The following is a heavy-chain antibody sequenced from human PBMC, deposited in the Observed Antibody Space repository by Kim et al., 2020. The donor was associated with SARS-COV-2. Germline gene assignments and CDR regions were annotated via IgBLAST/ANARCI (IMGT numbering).Heavy chain of an antibody. V-gene: IGHV4-31*02. D-gene: IGHD3-16*02. J-gene: IGHJ4*02. Sequence: KSRVTISVDTSKNQFSLKLSSVTAADTAVYYCARAVQDAVMITFGGVIVNWGQGTLVTVSS. CDR3: ARAVQDAVMITFGGVIVN.